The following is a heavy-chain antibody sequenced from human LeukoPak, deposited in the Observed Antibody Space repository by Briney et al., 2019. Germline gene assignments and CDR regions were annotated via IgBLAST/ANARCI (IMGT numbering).Heavy chain of an antibody. CDR1: GFTVSSNY. D-gene: IGHD3-22*01. J-gene: IGHJ4*02. V-gene: IGHV3-53*01. Sequence: GGSLRLSCAASGFTVSSNYMSWVRQAPGKGLEWVSVIYSGGSTYYADSVKGRFTISRDNSKNTLYLQMNSLRAEDTAVYYCAIDYYDSRLLGYWGQGTLVTVSS. CDR3: AIDYYDSRLLGY. CDR2: IYSGGST.